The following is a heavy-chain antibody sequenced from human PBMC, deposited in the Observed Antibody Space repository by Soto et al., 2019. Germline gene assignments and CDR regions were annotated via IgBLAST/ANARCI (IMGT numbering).Heavy chain of an antibody. Sequence: GGSLRLSCAASGFTFSNYAMSWVRQAPGKGLEWVSGINWNGGSTGYADSVKGRFTISRDNAKNSLYLQMNSLRAEDTALYYCARGIAAAGGSFDYWGQGTLVTVSS. J-gene: IGHJ4*02. V-gene: IGHV3-20*04. CDR2: INWNGGST. CDR3: ARGIAAAGGSFDY. D-gene: IGHD6-13*01. CDR1: GFTFSNYA.